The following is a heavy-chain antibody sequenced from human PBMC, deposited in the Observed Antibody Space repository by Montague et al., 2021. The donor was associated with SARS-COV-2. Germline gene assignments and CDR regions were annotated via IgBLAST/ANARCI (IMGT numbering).Heavy chain of an antibody. V-gene: IGHV3-30*04. J-gene: IGHJ4*02. Sequence: SLRLSCAASGFTFSSYAMHWVRQAPGKGLEWVAVISYDGSNKYYADSVKGRFTISRDNSENTLYLQMNSLRAEDTAVYYCARDNYDYVWGSYRYIYWGQGTLVTVFS. D-gene: IGHD3-16*02. CDR3: ARDNYDYVWGSYRYIY. CDR2: ISYDGSNK. CDR1: GFTFSSYA.